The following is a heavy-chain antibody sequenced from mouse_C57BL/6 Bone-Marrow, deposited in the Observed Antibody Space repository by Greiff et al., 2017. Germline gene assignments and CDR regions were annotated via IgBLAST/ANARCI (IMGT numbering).Heavy chain of an antibody. Sequence: QVQLQQSGAELARPGASVKLSCKASGYTFTSYGISWVKQRTGQGLEWIGEIYPRSGNNYYNEKFKGKATMTADKSSSTAYMELRSLTSEDSAVYFCARRDYGSTNWYFGVWGTGTTVTVSS. CDR3: ARRDYGSTNWYFGV. CDR2: IYPRSGNN. V-gene: IGHV1-81*01. D-gene: IGHD1-1*01. J-gene: IGHJ1*03. CDR1: GYTFTSYG.